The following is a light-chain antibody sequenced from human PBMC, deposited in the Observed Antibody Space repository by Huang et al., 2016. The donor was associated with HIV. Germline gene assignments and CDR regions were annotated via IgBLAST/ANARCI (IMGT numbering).Light chain of an antibody. V-gene: IGKV1-6*01. Sequence: AIQMTQSPASLSASVGDRVIITCRASQDIGNDLGWYQQRLGKAPKLLVSTASHLQSGVPSRFTGSGSGTHFTLTISGLQPEDFATYYCLQDYTYPWTFGQGTKVEI. J-gene: IGKJ1*01. CDR3: LQDYTYPWT. CDR2: TAS. CDR1: QDIGND.